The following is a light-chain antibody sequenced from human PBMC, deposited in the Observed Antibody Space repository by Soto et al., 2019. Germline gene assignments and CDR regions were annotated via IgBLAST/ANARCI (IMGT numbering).Light chain of an antibody. CDR1: QGISSY. J-gene: IGKJ1*01. CDR3: QQLNSYPRT. Sequence: DIQLTQSPSFLSASVGDRVTITCRSSQGISSYLAWYQQKPGKAPKLLIYAASTLQSVVPSRFSGSGSGTEFTLTISSLQPEDFATYYCQQLNSYPRTFGQGTKVDIK. CDR2: AAS. V-gene: IGKV1-9*01.